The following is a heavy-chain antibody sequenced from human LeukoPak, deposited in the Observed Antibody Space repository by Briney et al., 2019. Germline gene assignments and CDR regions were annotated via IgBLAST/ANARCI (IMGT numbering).Heavy chain of an antibody. CDR3: AKTMVRGVITHPFDY. CDR1: GFTFSSYA. CDR2: ISGSGGST. D-gene: IGHD3-10*01. V-gene: IGHV3-23*01. J-gene: IGHJ4*02. Sequence: GGSLRLSCAASGFTFSSYAMSWVRQAPGKGLEWVSAISGSGGSTYYADSVKGRFTISRDNSKNTLYLQMSSLRAEDTAVYYCAKTMVRGVITHPFDYWGQGTPVTVSS.